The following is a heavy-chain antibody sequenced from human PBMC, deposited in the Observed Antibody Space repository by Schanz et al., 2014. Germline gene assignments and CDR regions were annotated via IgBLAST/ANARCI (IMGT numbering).Heavy chain of an antibody. J-gene: IGHJ6*02. V-gene: IGHV3-33*06. D-gene: IGHD2-2*01. CDR3: VEDHQRGSLRTVHNYAIDV. CDR1: GFTFSSYG. CDR2: VCYDGSKK. Sequence: LVESGGGVVQPGRSLRLSCAASGFTFSSYGMHWVRQVPGKGLEWVAVVCYDGSKKYYADSVKGRFTTSRDNSKSTIYLHMNNLRAKDTAVEYWVEDHQRGSLRTVHNYAIDVWGQGTVVTVSS.